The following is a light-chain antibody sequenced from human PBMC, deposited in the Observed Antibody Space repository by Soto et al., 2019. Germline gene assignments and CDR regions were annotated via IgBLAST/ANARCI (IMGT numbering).Light chain of an antibody. CDR3: QQTYDTPRT. Sequence: DIQMTQSPSTLSSSVGDRVTITCRASQTISTWLAWYQQKPGKVPKLLIYAASSLQSGVPSRFSGSGSGTYFTLTISSLQPEDFATYYCQQTYDTPRTFGQGTKVDIK. CDR1: QTISTW. V-gene: IGKV1-39*01. J-gene: IGKJ1*01. CDR2: AAS.